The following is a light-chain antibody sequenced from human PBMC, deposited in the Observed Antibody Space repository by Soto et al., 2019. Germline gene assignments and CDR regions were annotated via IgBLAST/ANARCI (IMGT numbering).Light chain of an antibody. Sequence: DIQMTQSPSSLSAFVGDRVTITCRASQSIRTYLNWYQQKPGKAPQLLIYTASSLQSGVPSRFSGSGSGTDFTLSISSLQPEEFATYYCQQSYNTPLTFGGGTKVEIK. CDR3: QQSYNTPLT. V-gene: IGKV1-39*01. CDR1: QSIRTY. CDR2: TAS. J-gene: IGKJ4*01.